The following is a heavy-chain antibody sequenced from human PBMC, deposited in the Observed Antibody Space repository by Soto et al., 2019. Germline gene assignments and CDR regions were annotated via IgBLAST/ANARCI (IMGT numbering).Heavy chain of an antibody. CDR1: GYSFTSLD. V-gene: IGHV1-8*01. CDR3: ARGVTAGVDY. CDR2: MQPSSGRT. D-gene: IGHD1-26*01. J-gene: IGHJ4*02. Sequence: QGQLVQSGAEVREPGASVKVSCKASGYSFTSLDINWVRQTTGQGLEWMGWMQPSSGRTGYAQKFQGRVTMTRDTSINTAYKELSSLTSDDTAFYYCARGVTAGVDYWGQGALVTVSS.